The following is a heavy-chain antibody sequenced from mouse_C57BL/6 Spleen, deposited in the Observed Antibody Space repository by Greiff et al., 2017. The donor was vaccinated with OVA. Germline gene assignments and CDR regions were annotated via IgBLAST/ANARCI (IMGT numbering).Heavy chain of an antibody. D-gene: IGHD4-1*01. Sequence: QVQLQQPGAELVRPGSSVKLSCKASGYTFTSYWMNWVKQRPIQGLEWIGNIDPSDSETHYNQKFKDKATLTVDTSYSTAYMQLSSLTSEDSAVYYYARTQTGAYHFDDWGQGTTLTVAS. CDR2: IDPSDSET. V-gene: IGHV1-52*01. J-gene: IGHJ2*01. CDR1: GYTFTSYW. CDR3: ARTQTGAYHFDD.